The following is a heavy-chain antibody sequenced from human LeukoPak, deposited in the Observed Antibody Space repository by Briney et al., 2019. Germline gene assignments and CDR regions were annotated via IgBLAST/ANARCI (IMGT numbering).Heavy chain of an antibody. Sequence: ASVKVSCKASGYTFTSYDISWVRQAPGQGLEWMGWISAYNGNTNYAQKLQGRVTMTTDTSTSTAYMELRSLRSDDTAVYYCARVGSSSWYRPYYYYMDVWGKGTTVTISS. J-gene: IGHJ6*03. CDR3: ARVGSSSWYRPYYYYMDV. CDR2: ISAYNGNT. V-gene: IGHV1-18*01. CDR1: GYTFTSYD. D-gene: IGHD6-13*01.